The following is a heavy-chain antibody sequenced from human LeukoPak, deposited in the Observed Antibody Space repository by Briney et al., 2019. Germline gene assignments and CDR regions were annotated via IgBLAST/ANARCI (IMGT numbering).Heavy chain of an antibody. CDR3: AKEEYQLLWGYYFDY. Sequence: GGSLRLSCAASGFTFSSYAMSWVRQAPGKGLEWVSAICGSGGSTYYADSVKGRFTISRDNSKNTLYLQMNSLRAEDTAVYYCAKEEYQLLWGYYFDYWGQGTLVTVSS. CDR2: ICGSGGST. D-gene: IGHD2-2*01. CDR1: GFTFSSYA. J-gene: IGHJ4*02. V-gene: IGHV3-23*01.